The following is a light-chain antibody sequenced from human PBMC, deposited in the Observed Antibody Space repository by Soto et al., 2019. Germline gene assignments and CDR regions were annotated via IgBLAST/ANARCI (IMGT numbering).Light chain of an antibody. Sequence: EIVLTQSPATLSVSPGERATLSCRASQSVSSNLAWYQQKPGQAPRLLIYGASTRATGIPARFSGSGSGTVFTLTISRQHYDYFAFYYCQQSNKSPGRFGQGTKVEIK. J-gene: IGKJ1*01. V-gene: IGKV3-15*01. CDR1: QSVSSN. CDR2: GAS. CDR3: QQSNKSPGR.